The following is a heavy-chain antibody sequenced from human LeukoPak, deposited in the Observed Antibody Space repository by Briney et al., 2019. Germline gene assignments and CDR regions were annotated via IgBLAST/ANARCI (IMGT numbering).Heavy chain of an antibody. D-gene: IGHD2-15*01. CDR3: ASGNTATAIDYFDY. Sequence: SVKVSCKASGGTFSSYAISWVRQALGQGLEWMGGIIPIFGTANYAQKFQGRVTITADESTSTAYMELSSLRSEDTAVYYCASGNTATAIDYFDYWGQGTLVTVSS. J-gene: IGHJ4*02. CDR1: GGTFSSYA. CDR2: IIPIFGTA. V-gene: IGHV1-69*01.